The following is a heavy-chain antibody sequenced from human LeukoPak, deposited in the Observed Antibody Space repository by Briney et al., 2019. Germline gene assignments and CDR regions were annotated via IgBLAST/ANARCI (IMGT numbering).Heavy chain of an antibody. CDR1: GFTFSSYA. V-gene: IGHV3-30*04. CDR3: ARYYYGSESSRYFDY. CDR2: ISYDGSNK. Sequence: PGGSLRLSCAASGFTFSSYAMHWVRQAPGKGLEWVAIISYDGSNKYYADSVKGRFTISRDNSKNTLYLQMNSLRAEDAAVYYCARYYYGSESSRYFDYWGQGTLVTVSS. D-gene: IGHD3-10*01. J-gene: IGHJ4*02.